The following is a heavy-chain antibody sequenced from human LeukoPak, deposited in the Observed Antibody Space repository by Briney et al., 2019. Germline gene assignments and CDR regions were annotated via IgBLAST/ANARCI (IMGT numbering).Heavy chain of an antibody. CDR3: ARDSGKARSDY. CDR2: TKQNGGER. J-gene: IGHJ4*02. D-gene: IGHD4-23*01. Sequence: TGGSLRLSCVASGFTFSDYWMTWVRQAPGKGLEWVANTKQNGGERYYVDSVKGRFTISRDNAKNSLYLQMNSLRAEDTAVYYCARDSGKARSDYWGQGALVTVSS. CDR1: GFTFSDYW. V-gene: IGHV3-7*03.